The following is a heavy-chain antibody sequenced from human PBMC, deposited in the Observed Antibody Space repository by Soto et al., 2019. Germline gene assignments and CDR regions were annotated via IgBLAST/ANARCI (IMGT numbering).Heavy chain of an antibody. D-gene: IGHD2-21*02. J-gene: IGHJ4*02. CDR3: ARDRCGGDCNEFDY. CDR1: GFTFTTYA. V-gene: IGHV1-3*01. CDR2: IHAGNGNT. Sequence: QVQVVQSGAEVKKPGASVKVSCKASGFTFTTYAIHWVRQAPGQRLEWMGWIHAGNGNTKSSQKFQDRLPITRDASASTAYMELSSLRSEDSAVYDCARDRCGGDCNEFDYWGQGTLVTVSS.